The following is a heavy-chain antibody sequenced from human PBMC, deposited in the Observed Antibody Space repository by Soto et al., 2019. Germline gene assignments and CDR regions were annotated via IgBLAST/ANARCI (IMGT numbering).Heavy chain of an antibody. CDR2: VSTSGGNT. J-gene: IGHJ4*02. D-gene: IGHD2-2*01. CDR3: AKRAYCTTTTCYGFDY. Sequence: GGSLRLSCAASGFTFSSYALSWVRQAPGKGLEWVSAVSTSGGNTYYADSVKGRFTISRDNSKDTLYLQMNSLRAEDTAVYYCAKRAYCTTTTCYGFDYWGQGTLVTVSS. CDR1: GFTFSSYA. V-gene: IGHV3-23*01.